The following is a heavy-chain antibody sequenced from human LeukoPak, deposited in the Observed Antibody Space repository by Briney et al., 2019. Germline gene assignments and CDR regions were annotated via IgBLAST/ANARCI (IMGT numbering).Heavy chain of an antibody. V-gene: IGHV3-33*08. CDR1: GGSFSGYY. D-gene: IGHD7-27*01. CDR2: IWYDGSNK. Sequence: LSLTCAVYGGSFSGYYWSWIRQAPGKGLEWVAVIWYDGSNKYYADSVKGRFTISRDNSKNTLYLQMNSLRAEDTAVYYCARDGLGWGQGTLVTVSS. J-gene: IGHJ4*02. CDR3: ARDGLG.